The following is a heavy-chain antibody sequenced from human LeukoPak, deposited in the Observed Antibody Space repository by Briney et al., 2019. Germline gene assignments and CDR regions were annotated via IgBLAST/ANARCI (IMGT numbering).Heavy chain of an antibody. CDR1: GGSISSYY. D-gene: IGHD3-10*01. V-gene: IGHV4-4*07. J-gene: IGHJ5*02. Sequence: SETLSLTCTVSGGSISSYYWSWIRQPAGKGLEWIGRIYTRGSTNYNPSLKSRVTMSVDTSKNQFSLKLSSVTAADTAVYYCARALWFGESTQNWFDPWGQGTLVTVSS. CDR3: ARALWFGESTQNWFDP. CDR2: IYTRGST.